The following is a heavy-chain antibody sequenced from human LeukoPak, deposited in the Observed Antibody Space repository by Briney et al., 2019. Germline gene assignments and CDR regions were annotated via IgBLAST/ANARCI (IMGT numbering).Heavy chain of an antibody. CDR3: ARGSTPIDY. CDR1: GYTFTNLD. CDR2: ISTYNGDT. V-gene: IGHV1-18*01. J-gene: IGHJ4*02. Sequence: ASVKVSCKASGYTFTNLDITWVRQAPGQGLEWMGWISTYNGDTKYAQKFQDRVTMTTDTSTSAAYMELRSLRSGDSAVYYCARGSTPIDYWGQGTLVTVSS.